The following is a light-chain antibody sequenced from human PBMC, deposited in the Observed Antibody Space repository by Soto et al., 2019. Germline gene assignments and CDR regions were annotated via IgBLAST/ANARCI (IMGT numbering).Light chain of an antibody. CDR3: QQHGSSPIT. J-gene: IGKJ5*01. CDR1: QSVAGAY. CDR2: EAS. Sequence: DIVMTQSPGTLSLSPGDRATLSCRASQSVAGAYVAWYQQRPGQAPRLLISEASSRATGIPDRFSGSGSGTDFTLTIDRLEHEDFAMYYCQQHGSSPITFGQGTRLDIK. V-gene: IGKV3-20*01.